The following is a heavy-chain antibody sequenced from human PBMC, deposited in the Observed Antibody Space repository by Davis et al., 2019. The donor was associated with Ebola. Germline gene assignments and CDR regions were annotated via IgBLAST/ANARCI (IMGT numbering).Heavy chain of an antibody. Sequence: MPSETLSLTCTVPGDSISSSSYYWGWIRQPPGKGLEWLGSLYYSGSSSHNPYLKIRVTISVATSKNHFSLKLSSVPAADTAVYYCAGHDWNYRNFDYRGQGTLVAVSS. CDR1: GDSISSSSYY. CDR3: AGHDWNYRNFDY. J-gene: IGHJ4*02. D-gene: IGHD1-7*01. V-gene: IGHV4-39*01. CDR2: LYYSGSS.